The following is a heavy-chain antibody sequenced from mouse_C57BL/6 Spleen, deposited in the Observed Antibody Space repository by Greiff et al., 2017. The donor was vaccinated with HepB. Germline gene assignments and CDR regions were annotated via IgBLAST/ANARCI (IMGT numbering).Heavy chain of an antibody. Sequence: QVQLQQPGAELVRPGSSVKLSCKASGYTFTSYWMDWVKQRPGQGLEWIGNIYPSDSETHYNQKFKDKATLTVDKSSSTAYMQLSSLTSEDSAVYYCARKGDYGSSGYYFDYWGQGTTLTVSS. D-gene: IGHD1-1*01. CDR2: IYPSDSET. CDR3: ARKGDYGSSGYYFDY. J-gene: IGHJ2*01. V-gene: IGHV1-61*01. CDR1: GYTFTSYW.